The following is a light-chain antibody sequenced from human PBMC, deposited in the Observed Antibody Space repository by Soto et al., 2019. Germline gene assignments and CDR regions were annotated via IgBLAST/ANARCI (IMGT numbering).Light chain of an antibody. CDR1: SSDVGGSNY. J-gene: IGLJ2*01. CDR3: SSYTSSSTLV. CDR2: EVS. Sequence: QSALTQPASVSGSPGQSITISCTGTSSDVGGSNYVSWYQQSPGKAPKLMIYEVSNRPSRVSNRFSASKSGDTASLTISGLQAEDEADYYCSSYTSSSTLVFGGGTNLTVL. V-gene: IGLV2-14*01.